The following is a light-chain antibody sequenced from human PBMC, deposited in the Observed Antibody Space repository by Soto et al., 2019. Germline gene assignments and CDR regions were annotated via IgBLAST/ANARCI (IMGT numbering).Light chain of an antibody. Sequence: EIVLTQSPGTLSLSPGERATLSCRASESISSSFLAWYQQTPGQAPRLLIYGASSRATGIPDRFSGSGSGTDFTLTISRLEPEDFALYYCQQYGSSSYTFAQGTKLEIK. J-gene: IGKJ2*01. CDR2: GAS. CDR3: QQYGSSSYT. V-gene: IGKV3-20*01. CDR1: ESISSSF.